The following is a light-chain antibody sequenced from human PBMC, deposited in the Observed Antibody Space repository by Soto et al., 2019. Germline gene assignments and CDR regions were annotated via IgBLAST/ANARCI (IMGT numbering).Light chain of an antibody. J-gene: IGKJ1*01. V-gene: IGKV1-39*01. CDR1: QIISSY. CDR3: QQSYSTPPT. Sequence: DIQMTQSPSSLSASVVDRVTITCRASQIISSYLNWYQQKPGKAPKLLIYAASSLQSGVPSRFSGSGSGTDFTLTISSLQPEDFATYYCQQSYSTPPTFGQGTKVDIK. CDR2: AAS.